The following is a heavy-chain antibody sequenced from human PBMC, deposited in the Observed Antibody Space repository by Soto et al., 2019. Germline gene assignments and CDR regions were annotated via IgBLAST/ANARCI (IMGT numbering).Heavy chain of an antibody. Sequence: QVQLQESGPGLVKPSQTLSLTCTVSGGSISSGDYYWSWIRQPPGKGLEWIGYIYYSGSTYYNPSLKSRVTISVDTSKNQFSLKLSSVTAADTAVYYCARVADCSGGSCYFSVDSWGQGTLVTVSS. J-gene: IGHJ4*02. CDR1: GGSISSGDYY. V-gene: IGHV4-30-4*01. CDR2: IYYSGST. CDR3: ARVADCSGGSCYFSVDS. D-gene: IGHD2-15*01.